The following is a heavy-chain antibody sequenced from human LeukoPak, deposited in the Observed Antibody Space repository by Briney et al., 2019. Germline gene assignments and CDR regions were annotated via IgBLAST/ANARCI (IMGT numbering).Heavy chain of an antibody. Sequence: GGSLRLSCAASRFTFSSFAMNWVRQAPGKGLEWVSYISSSSSTIYYADSVKGRFTISRDNAKNSLFLQMNSLRDEDTAVYYCAGSPYCSGAVWPPPWGQGTLVTVSS. D-gene: IGHD2-15*01. CDR3: AGSPYCSGAVWPPP. CDR2: ISSSSSTI. V-gene: IGHV3-48*02. J-gene: IGHJ5*02. CDR1: RFTFSSFA.